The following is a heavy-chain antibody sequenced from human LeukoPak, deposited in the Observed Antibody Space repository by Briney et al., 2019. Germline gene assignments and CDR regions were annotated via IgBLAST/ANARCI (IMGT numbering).Heavy chain of an antibody. CDR1: GLIFSTYA. Sequence: GGSLRLSCSASGLIFSTYAMQWVRQAPGKGLEYVSGIGANGGSTYYADSVKGRFIISRDNSKNTLYLQMSSLRTDDTALYDCVSLTPHNDYWGQGTLVTVSS. CDR3: VSLTPHNDY. J-gene: IGHJ4*02. CDR2: IGANGGST. D-gene: IGHD3-9*01. V-gene: IGHV3-64D*09.